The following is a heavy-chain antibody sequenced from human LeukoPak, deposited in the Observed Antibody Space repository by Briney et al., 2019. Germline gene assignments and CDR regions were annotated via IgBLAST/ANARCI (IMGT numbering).Heavy chain of an antibody. CDR3: ARESVVADVGDAFDI. V-gene: IGHV3-7*01. CDR1: GIIITSYW. D-gene: IGHD2-15*01. J-gene: IGHJ3*02. CDR2: IKQDGSET. Sequence: GGSLRLSCAASGIIITSYWMSWVRQTPGKGLEWVANIKQDGSETFYVDSVKGRFTISRDNAKNSLYLQMNSLRAEDTAVYFCARESVVADVGDAFDIWGQGTMVTVSS.